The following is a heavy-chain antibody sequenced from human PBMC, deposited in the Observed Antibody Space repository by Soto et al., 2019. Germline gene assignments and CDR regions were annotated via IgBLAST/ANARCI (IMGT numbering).Heavy chain of an antibody. V-gene: IGHV1-69*06. CDR3: ARGGITMGRWFDP. CDR1: GGTFSSYA. Sequence: SVKVSCKASGGTFSSYAISWVRQAPGQGLEWMGGIIPIFGTANYAQRFQGRVMITADKSTSTAYMELSSLRSEDTAVYYCARGGITMGRWFDPWGQGTLVTVSS. D-gene: IGHD3-10*01. J-gene: IGHJ5*02. CDR2: IIPIFGTA.